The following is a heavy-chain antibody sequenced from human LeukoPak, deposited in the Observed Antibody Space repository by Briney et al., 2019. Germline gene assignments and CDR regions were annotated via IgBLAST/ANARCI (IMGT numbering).Heavy chain of an antibody. Sequence: ASVKVSCKASGYTFTSYYMHWVRQAPGQGLEWMGIINPSGGSTSYAQKFQGRVTMTRDTSTSTVYMELSSLRSEDTAVYYCARSGGDTVVVPAAGGKFDPWGQGTLVTVSS. CDR3: ARSGGDTVVVPAAGGKFDP. V-gene: IGHV1-46*01. J-gene: IGHJ5*02. CDR1: GYTFTSYY. CDR2: INPSGGST. D-gene: IGHD2-2*01.